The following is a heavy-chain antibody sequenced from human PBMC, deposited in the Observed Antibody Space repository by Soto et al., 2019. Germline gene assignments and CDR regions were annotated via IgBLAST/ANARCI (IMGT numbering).Heavy chain of an antibody. Sequence: QPGGSLRLSCAASGFTFSSYWMSWVRQAPGKGLEWVANIKQDGSEKYYVDSVKGRFTISRDNAKNSLYLQMSSLRAEDTAVYYCARDAGGYDVDYYYYMDVWGKGTTVTVSS. D-gene: IGHD5-12*01. CDR3: ARDAGGYDVDYYYYMDV. J-gene: IGHJ6*03. V-gene: IGHV3-7*01. CDR1: GFTFSSYW. CDR2: IKQDGSEK.